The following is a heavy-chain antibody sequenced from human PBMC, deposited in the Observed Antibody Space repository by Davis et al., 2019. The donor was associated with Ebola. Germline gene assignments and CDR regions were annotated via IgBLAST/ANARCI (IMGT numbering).Heavy chain of an antibody. Sequence: GESLKISCAASGFTFSGSAMHWVRQASGKGLEWVGRIRSKANSYATAYAASVKGRFTISRDDSKNTAYLQMNSLKTEDTAVYYCTLSGQLVDYWGQGTLVTVSS. D-gene: IGHD3-16*02. J-gene: IGHJ4*02. CDR1: GFTFSGSA. CDR2: IRSKANSYAT. V-gene: IGHV3-73*01. CDR3: TLSGQLVDY.